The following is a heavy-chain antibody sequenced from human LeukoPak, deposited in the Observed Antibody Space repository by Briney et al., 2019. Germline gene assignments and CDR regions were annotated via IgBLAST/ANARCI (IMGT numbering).Heavy chain of an antibody. V-gene: IGHV3-20*04. J-gene: IGHJ4*02. D-gene: IGHD4-11*01. CDR3: ARDWGLEGIDYSFDY. CDR2: INWNGGST. CDR1: GFTFDDYA. Sequence: PGRSLRLSCAASGFTFDDYAMSWVRQAPGKGLEWVSGINWNGGSTGYADSVKGRFTISRDNAKNSLYVQMNSLRAEDTALYYCARDWGLEGIDYSFDYWGQGTLVTVSS.